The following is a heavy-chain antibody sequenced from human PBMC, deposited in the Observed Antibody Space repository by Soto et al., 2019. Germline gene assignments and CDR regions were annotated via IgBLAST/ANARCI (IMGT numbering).Heavy chain of an antibody. CDR3: ARYTRYYGMDV. CDR1: GGSISSYY. J-gene: IGHJ6*02. CDR2: IYYSGST. D-gene: IGHD2-2*02. V-gene: IGHV4-59*01. Sequence: PSETLSLTCTVSGGSISSYYWSWIRQPPGKGLEWIGYIYYSGSTNYNPSLKSRVTISVDTSKNQFSLKLSSVTAADTAVYYCARYTRYYGMDVWGQGTTVTVSS.